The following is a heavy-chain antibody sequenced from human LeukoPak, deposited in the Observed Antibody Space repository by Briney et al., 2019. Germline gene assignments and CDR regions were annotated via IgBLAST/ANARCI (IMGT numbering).Heavy chain of an antibody. CDR1: GFPFSDYG. V-gene: IGHV3-30*18. J-gene: IGHJ4*02. CDR2: ISHDGNNK. CDR3: AKDHHDSSGYYYVGYYFDY. D-gene: IGHD3-22*01. Sequence: QSGGSLRLSCAASGFPFSDYGMYWVRQAPGKGLEWLAVISHDGNNKYYADSVKGRITISRDNSMNTLYLQMNSLRAEDTAVYYCAKDHHDSSGYYYVGYYFDYWGQGTLVTVSS.